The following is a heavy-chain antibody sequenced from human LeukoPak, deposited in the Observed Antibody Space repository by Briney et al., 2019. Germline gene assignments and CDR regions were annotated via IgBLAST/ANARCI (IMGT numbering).Heavy chain of an antibody. CDR1: GGTFISYA. Sequence: GASVKVSCKASGGTFISYAISWVRQAPGQGLEWMGGIIPIFGTANYAQKFQGRVTITADESTSTAYMELSSLRSEDTAVYYCASNDIVVVPAAAYNWFDPWGQGTLVTVSS. CDR3: ASNDIVVVPAAAYNWFDP. D-gene: IGHD2-2*01. V-gene: IGHV1-69*13. J-gene: IGHJ5*02. CDR2: IIPIFGTA.